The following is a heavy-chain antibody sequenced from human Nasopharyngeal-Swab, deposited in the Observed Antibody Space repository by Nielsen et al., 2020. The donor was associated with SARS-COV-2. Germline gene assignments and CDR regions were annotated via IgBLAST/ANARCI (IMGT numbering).Heavy chain of an antibody. J-gene: IGHJ4*02. CDR3: AREGTTYYYDSSGYYSEYYFDY. V-gene: IGHV3-53*01. Sequence: WIRQPPGKGLEGVSDIYSGGSTYYADSVKGRFTISRDNSKNTLYLQMNSLRAEDMAVYYCAREGTTYYYDSSGYYSEYYFDYWGQGTLVTVSS. CDR2: IYSGGST. D-gene: IGHD3-22*01.